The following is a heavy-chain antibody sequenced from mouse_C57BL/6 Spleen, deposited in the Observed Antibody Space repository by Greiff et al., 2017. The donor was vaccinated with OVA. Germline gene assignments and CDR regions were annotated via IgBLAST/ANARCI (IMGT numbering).Heavy chain of an antibody. J-gene: IGHJ2*01. D-gene: IGHD1-1*01. Sequence: EVQGVESGGGLVQPGGSLSLSCAASGFTFTDYYMSWVRQPPGKALEWLGFIRNKANGYTTEYSASVKGRFTISRDNSQSILYLQMNALRAEDSATYYCASYYYGSSYVDYWGQGTTLTVSS. CDR2: IRNKANGYTT. CDR1: GFTFTDYY. CDR3: ASYYYGSSYVDY. V-gene: IGHV7-3*01.